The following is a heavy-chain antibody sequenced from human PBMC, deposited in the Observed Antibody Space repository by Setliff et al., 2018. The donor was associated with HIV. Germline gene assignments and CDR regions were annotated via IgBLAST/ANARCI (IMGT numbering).Heavy chain of an antibody. V-gene: IGHV1-3*01. CDR3: AGGRFSSSWYFNWFDP. CDR2: INAGNGNT. D-gene: IGHD6-13*01. CDR1: GYTFTSYA. Sequence: ASVKVSCKASGYTFTSYAMHWVRQAPGQRLEWMGWINAGNGNTKYSQKFQGRVTITRDTSASTAYMELSSLRSEDTAVYYCAGGRFSSSWYFNWFDPWGQGTQVTVSS. J-gene: IGHJ5*02.